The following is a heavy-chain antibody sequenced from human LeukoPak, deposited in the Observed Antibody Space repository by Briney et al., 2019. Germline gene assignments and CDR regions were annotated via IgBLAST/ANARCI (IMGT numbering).Heavy chain of an antibody. V-gene: IGHV1-2*02. Sequence: ASVKVSCKASGYAFTGYYMHWVRQAPGQGLEWMGWINPNSGGTNYAQKSQGRVTMTRDTSISTAYMELSRLRSDDTAVYYCARDRSAEDIVVVVAATWYNWFDPWGQGTLVTVSS. J-gene: IGHJ5*02. CDR1: GYAFTGYY. CDR3: ARDRSAEDIVVVVAATWYNWFDP. D-gene: IGHD2-15*01. CDR2: INPNSGGT.